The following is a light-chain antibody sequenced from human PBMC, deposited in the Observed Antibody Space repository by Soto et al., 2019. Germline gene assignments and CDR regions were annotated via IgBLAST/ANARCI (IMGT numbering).Light chain of an antibody. CDR3: QVWESSTDHYV. J-gene: IGLJ1*01. Sequence: SYELSQPPSVSVAPGQTARVVCGGDNIGSKNVHWYQQKAGPAPVLVVYDDNDRPSGIPERFSGSSSGSTDTLTINSVEAGDEADYYCQVWESSTDHYVFVTGTKVTVL. V-gene: IGLV3-21*02. CDR1: NIGSKN. CDR2: DDN.